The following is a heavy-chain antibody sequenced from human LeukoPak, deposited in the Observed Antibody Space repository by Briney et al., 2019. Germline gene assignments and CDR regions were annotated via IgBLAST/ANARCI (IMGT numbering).Heavy chain of an antibody. J-gene: IGHJ3*02. D-gene: IGHD3-9*01. Sequence: PSGTLSLTCAVSGGSISRSNWWTWVRQAPGKGLEWIGETFHTGDTNYNPSLKSRVTISIDKSKNQFSLRLTSVTAADTAVYYCARGVSDYDILTGYLWGNDAFDIWGQGTMVTVSS. CDR3: ARGVSDYDILTGYLWGNDAFDI. CDR2: TFHTGDT. CDR1: GGSISRSNW. V-gene: IGHV4-4*02.